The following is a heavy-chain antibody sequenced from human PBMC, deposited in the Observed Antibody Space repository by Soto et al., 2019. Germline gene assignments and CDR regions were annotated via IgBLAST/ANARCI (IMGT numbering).Heavy chain of an antibody. CDR1: GGSNSTHY. CDR3: ARSTVRHAFDV. CDR2: VHDSGDT. V-gene: IGHV4-59*11. J-gene: IGHJ3*01. D-gene: IGHD4-4*01. Sequence: QVQLQEAGPGLVKPSETLSLTCTVSGGSNSTHYWNWIRQPPGKGLEWIGHVHDSGDTNYNPSLRSRLISISLDTSKKLFSLKLSYVTAADTAVYFCARSTVRHAFDVWGQGAMVAVSS.